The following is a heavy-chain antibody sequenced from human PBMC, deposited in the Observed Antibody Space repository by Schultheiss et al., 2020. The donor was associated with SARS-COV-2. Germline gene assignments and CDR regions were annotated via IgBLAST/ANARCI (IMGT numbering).Heavy chain of an antibody. Sequence: GGSLRLSCAASGFTFSSCSMNWVRQAPGKGLEWVSSISSSSSYIYYADSVKGRFTISRDNAKNSLYLQMNSLRAEDTAVYYCARDRTRTTVTPDAFDIWGQGTMVTVSS. D-gene: IGHD4-17*01. CDR1: GFTFSSCS. V-gene: IGHV3-21*01. J-gene: IGHJ3*02. CDR2: ISSSSSYI. CDR3: ARDRTRTTVTPDAFDI.